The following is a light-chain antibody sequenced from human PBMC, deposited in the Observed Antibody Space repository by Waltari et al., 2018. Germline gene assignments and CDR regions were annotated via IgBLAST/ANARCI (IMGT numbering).Light chain of an antibody. V-gene: IGKV4-1*01. CDR3: QQYYNTPLT. CDR1: QTVLYSSNNKKY. CDR2: WAS. J-gene: IGKJ4*01. Sequence: IVMTQSPDSLAVSRGERATINCKSSQTVLYSSNNKKYLAWYQQKPRTPPKLHIYWASTRESGVPDRFSGSGSGTDFTLTISSLQAEDVAVYYCQQYYNTPLTFGGGTKVEIK.